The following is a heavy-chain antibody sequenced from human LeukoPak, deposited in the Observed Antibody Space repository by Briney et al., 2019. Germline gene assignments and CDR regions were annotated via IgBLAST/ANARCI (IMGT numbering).Heavy chain of an antibody. J-gene: IGHJ4*02. CDR3: ARGSQGYDSSGYHWFDY. CDR1: GGSISNSDYY. CDR2: IYYTGST. Sequence: SETLSLTCTVSGGSISNSDYYWGWIRQPPGKGLEWIGSIYYTGSTYYNPSLKSRVTISVDTSKNQFSLKLSSVTAADTAVYYCARGSQGYDSSGYHWFDYWGQGTLVTVSS. V-gene: IGHV4-39*07. D-gene: IGHD3-22*01.